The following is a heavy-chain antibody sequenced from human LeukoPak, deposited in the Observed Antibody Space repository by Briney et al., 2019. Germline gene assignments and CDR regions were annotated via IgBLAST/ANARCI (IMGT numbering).Heavy chain of an antibody. D-gene: IGHD6-13*01. CDR2: ISSSGTYI. Sequence: PGGSLRLSCGASGFTFSAYSMNWARQAPGKGLEWVSSISSSGTYISYADSVKGRFTISRDNAKNSLYLQMNSLRAEDTAVYYCARGDSSSTPNYFDYWGQGTLVTVSS. J-gene: IGHJ4*02. V-gene: IGHV3-21*01. CDR1: GFTFSAYS. CDR3: ARGDSSSTPNYFDY.